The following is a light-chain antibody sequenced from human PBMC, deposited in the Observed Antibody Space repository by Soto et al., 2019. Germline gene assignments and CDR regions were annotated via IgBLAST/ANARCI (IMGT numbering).Light chain of an antibody. Sequence: PGARATLSCGASQTVGRDYLAWYQQKPGLAPRLLISGASTRATGIPDRFSGSGSGTDFTLIISRLEPEDFAVYFCQQYATSPLPFGGGTEVEIK. CDR1: QTVGRDY. CDR2: GAS. V-gene: IGKV3D-20*01. J-gene: IGKJ4*01. CDR3: QQYATSPLP.